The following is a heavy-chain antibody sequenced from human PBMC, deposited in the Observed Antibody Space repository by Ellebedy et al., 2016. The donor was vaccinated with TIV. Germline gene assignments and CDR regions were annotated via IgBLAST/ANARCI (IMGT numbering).Heavy chain of an antibody. Sequence: PGGSLRLSCTASRFTFSNYGMHWVRQAPGKGLEWVATISYTGTDDFYADSVKGRFTISRDDSKNTLYLQMNSLGVEDTAIYFCARDPVGVGPAFDVWGQGTMVTVSS. CDR1: RFTFSNYG. CDR2: ISYTGTDD. J-gene: IGHJ3*01. CDR3: ARDPVGVGPAFDV. V-gene: IGHV3-30*03. D-gene: IGHD4-23*01.